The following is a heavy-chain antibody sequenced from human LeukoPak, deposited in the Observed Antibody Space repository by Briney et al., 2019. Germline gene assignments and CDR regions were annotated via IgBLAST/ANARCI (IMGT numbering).Heavy chain of an antibody. CDR3: AAGTAADF. Sequence: GRSLRLSCVVSGIPFSDYYMNWIRAAPGKGLEWISYITSSSSYTDYADAVKGRFTISRENAKSALYLQMNSLRLEDTAVYYCAAGTAADFWGRGTLVTVSS. D-gene: IGHD6-13*01. CDR1: GIPFSDYY. CDR2: ITSSSSYT. J-gene: IGHJ4*02. V-gene: IGHV3-11*03.